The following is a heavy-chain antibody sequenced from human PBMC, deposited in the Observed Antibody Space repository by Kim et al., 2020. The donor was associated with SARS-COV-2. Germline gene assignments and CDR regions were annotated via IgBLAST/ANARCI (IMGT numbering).Heavy chain of an antibody. CDR1: GFTFSSYS. CDR2: ISSSSSYI. Sequence: GGSLRLSCAASGFTFSSYSMNWVRQAPGKGLEWVSSISSSSSYIYYADSVKGRFTISRDNAKNSLYLQMNSLRAEDTAVYYCARVLRYFDWLPDYWGQGTLVTVSS. D-gene: IGHD3-9*01. V-gene: IGHV3-21*01. CDR3: ARVLRYFDWLPDY. J-gene: IGHJ4*02.